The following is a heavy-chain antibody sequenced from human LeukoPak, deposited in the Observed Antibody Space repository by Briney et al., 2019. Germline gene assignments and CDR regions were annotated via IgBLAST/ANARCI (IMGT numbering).Heavy chain of an antibody. V-gene: IGHV3-15*01. CDR1: GFTFSNAW. CDR2: IKSKTDGGTT. CDR3: TTERIRGRAPRRLSDY. D-gene: IGHD4-17*01. J-gene: IGHJ4*02. Sequence: GGSLRLSCAASGFTFSNAWMSWVRQAPGKGLEWVGRIKSKTDGGTTDYAAPVKGRFTISRDDSKNTLYLQMNSLKTEDTAVYYCTTERIRGRAPRRLSDYWGQGALVTVSS.